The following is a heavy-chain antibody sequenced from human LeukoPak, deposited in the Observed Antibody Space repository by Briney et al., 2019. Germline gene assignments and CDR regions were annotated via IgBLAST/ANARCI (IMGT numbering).Heavy chain of an antibody. J-gene: IGHJ4*02. CDR3: ARDEGDDYGVNSQFDY. V-gene: IGHV3-64*01. CDR2: ISSNGGST. D-gene: IGHD4-23*01. CDR1: GFTFRNYA. Sequence: PGGSLRLSCPASGFTFRNYAMQWVRQAPGKGLEYVSAISSNGGSTNYANSVKGRFSISRDNSKNTLYLQMGSLRAEDMAVYYCARDEGDDYGVNSQFDYWGQGTLVTVSS.